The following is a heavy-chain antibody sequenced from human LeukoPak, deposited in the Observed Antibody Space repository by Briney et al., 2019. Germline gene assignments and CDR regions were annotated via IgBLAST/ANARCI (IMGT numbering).Heavy chain of an antibody. J-gene: IGHJ4*02. CDR2: ISGSGGST. D-gene: IGHD3-3*01. V-gene: IGHV3-23*01. CDR1: GFTFSSYA. Sequence: PGGSLRLSCAASGFTFSSYAMSWVRQAPGKGLEWVSAISGSGGSTYYADSVKGRFTISRDNSENTLYLQMNSLRAEDTAVYYCTKAHAVFGDPLDYWGQGALVTVSS. CDR3: TKAHAVFGDPLDY.